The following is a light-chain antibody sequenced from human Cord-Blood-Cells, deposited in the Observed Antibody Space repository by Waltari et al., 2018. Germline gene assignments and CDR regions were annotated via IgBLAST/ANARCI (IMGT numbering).Light chain of an antibody. V-gene: IGKV1-39*01. CDR3: QQSYSTTPWT. Sequence: DIQMTQSPSSLSASVGDRVTITCRASQSISIYLNWYQQKPGKAPKLLIYAASSLQSGVPSRFSGSGSGTEFTLTISSLQPEDFATYYCQQSYSTTPWTFGQGTKVDIK. J-gene: IGKJ1*01. CDR1: QSISIY. CDR2: AAS.